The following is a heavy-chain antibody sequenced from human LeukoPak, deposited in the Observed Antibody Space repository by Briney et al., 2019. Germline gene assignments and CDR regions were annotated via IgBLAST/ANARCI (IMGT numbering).Heavy chain of an antibody. CDR3: ARGPYENWFDP. V-gene: IGHV4-4*07. CDR1: GASISSYY. Sequence: SETLSLTCTVSGASISSYYWRWIRQPAGKGLEWIGRIYTSGSTNYNPSLKSRVTMSVDTSKNQFSLKLSSVTAADTAVYYCARGPYENWFDPWGQGTLVTVSS. J-gene: IGHJ5*02. CDR2: IYTSGST. D-gene: IGHD5-12*01.